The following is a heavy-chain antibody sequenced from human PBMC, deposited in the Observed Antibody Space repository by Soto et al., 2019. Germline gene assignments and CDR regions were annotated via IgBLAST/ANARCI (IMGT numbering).Heavy chain of an antibody. CDR3: ARDQWLSDDYNGPFEY. CDR2: ISSSGSIK. CDR1: GFTFSSYE. J-gene: IGHJ4*02. D-gene: IGHD4-4*01. Sequence: PGGSLRLSCAASGFTFSSYEMNWVRQAPGKGLEWVSYISSSGSIKDYADCVKGRFTISRDNAKNSLYLQMNSLRAEDTAVYYCARDQWLSDDYNGPFEYWGQGTLVTVSS. V-gene: IGHV3-48*03.